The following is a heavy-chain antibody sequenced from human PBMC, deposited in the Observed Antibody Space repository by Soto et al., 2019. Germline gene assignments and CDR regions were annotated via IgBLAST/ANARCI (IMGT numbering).Heavy chain of an antibody. Sequence: QVQLVQSGAEVKKPGSSVKVSCKASGGTFSSYAISWVRQAPGQGLEWMGGIIPIFGTANYAQKFQGRVTITAEKTTRQGYMELGRLRSEEKAGLLLASLYCSGGSCYPRTHYYRMDGWGQGTTVTVSS. V-gene: IGHV1-69*06. CDR2: IIPIFGTA. CDR1: GGTFSSYA. CDR3: ASLYCSGGSCYPRTHYYRMDG. J-gene: IGHJ6*02. D-gene: IGHD2-15*01.